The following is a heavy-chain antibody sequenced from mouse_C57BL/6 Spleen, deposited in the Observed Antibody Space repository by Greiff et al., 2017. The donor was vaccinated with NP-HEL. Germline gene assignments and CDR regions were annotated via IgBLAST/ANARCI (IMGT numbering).Heavy chain of an antibody. V-gene: IGHV5-4*01. J-gene: IGHJ4*01. Sequence: EVKVVESGGGLVKPGGSLKLSCAASGFTFSSYAMSWVRQTPEKRLEWVATISDGGSYNYYPDNGKGRFTISRDNAKNNLYLQMRHLKSEDTAMYYCARDPYGNYAMAYWVQGPSVTVSS. D-gene: IGHD2-1*01. CDR3: ARDPYGNYAMAY. CDR2: ISDGGSYN. CDR1: GFTFSSYA.